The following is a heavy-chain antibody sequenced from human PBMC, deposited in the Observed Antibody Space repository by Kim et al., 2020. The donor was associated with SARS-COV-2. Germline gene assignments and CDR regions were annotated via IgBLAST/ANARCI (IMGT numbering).Heavy chain of an antibody. CDR3: ARRGYYGSGTYNWFDP. J-gene: IGHJ5*02. D-gene: IGHD3-10*01. V-gene: IGHV3-48*01. Sequence: SVKSRFTITRDNAKNSLYLQMNRRRAEDTAVYYCARRGYYGSGTYNWFDPWGQGTLFTVSS.